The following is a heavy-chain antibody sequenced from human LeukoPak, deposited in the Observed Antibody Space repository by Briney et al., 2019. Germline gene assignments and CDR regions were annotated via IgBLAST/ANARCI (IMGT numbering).Heavy chain of an antibody. Sequence: ASVKVSCKASGYTFTGYYMHWVRQAPGQGLEWMGWINPNSGGTNYAQKFQGRVTMTRDTSISTAYMELSRLRSDDTAVYYCARRGAGRNWNSHAFDIWGQGTMVTVSS. V-gene: IGHV1-2*02. CDR1: GYTFTGYY. D-gene: IGHD1-7*01. CDR2: INPNSGGT. J-gene: IGHJ3*02. CDR3: ARRGAGRNWNSHAFDI.